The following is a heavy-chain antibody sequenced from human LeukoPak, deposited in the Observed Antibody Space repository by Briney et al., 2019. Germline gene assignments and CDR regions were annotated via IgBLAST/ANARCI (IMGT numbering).Heavy chain of an antibody. J-gene: IGHJ6*02. CDR3: ARHVASGAGAGWTMWYGLDV. V-gene: IGHV4-39*01. Sequence: PSETLSLTCSVSGGSISSGSYYWGWIRQPPGKGLEWIGSIYYSGSTYYNPSLKSRVTISVDTSNNQFSLKLSSVTAADTAAYYCARHVASGAGAGWTMWYGLDVWGQGTTVTVSS. CDR2: IYYSGST. CDR1: GGSISSGSYY. D-gene: IGHD3-10*01.